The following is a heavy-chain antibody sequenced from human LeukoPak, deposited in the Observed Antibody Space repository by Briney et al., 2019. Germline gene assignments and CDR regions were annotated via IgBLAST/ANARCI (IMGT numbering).Heavy chain of an antibody. CDR3: AKVVQYTASTGTGLDY. D-gene: IGHD1-1*01. CDR2: IWYDGSYK. J-gene: IGHJ4*02. Sequence: SGGSLRLSCEASGFTFSSYGMHWVRQAPGKGLDWVAVIWYDGSYKYYADSVKGRFTISRDNSKNTLYLQMNSLRAEDTAIYYCAKVVQYTASTGTGLDYWGQGTLVTVSS. CDR1: GFTFSSYG. V-gene: IGHV3-33*06.